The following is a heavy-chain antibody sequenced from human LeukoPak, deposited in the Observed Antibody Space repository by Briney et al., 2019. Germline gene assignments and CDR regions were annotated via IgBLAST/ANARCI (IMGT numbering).Heavy chain of an antibody. CDR1: GFPFNYYN. V-gene: IGHV3-30*02. Sequence: GGSLRLSCAAPGFPFNYYNIHWVRQAPGKGLEWVAFMRNDGSEIHYADSVKGRFTISRDNPKNTLYLQMNSLRDDDTAVYYCARVFLERLTSGYFDNWGQGTLVTVSP. J-gene: IGHJ4*02. CDR2: MRNDGSEI. D-gene: IGHD3-3*01. CDR3: ARVFLERLTSGYFDN.